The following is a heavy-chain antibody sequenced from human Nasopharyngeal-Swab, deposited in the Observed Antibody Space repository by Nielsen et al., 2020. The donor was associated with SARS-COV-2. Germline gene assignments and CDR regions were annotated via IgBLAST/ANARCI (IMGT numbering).Heavy chain of an antibody. CDR1: GFIFSSYW. D-gene: IGHD6-13*01. J-gene: IGHJ6*02. V-gene: IGHV3-74*01. Sequence: LSLTCAASGFIFSSYWMHWVRQAPGKGLVWVSRIKSDGSSTSYADSVKGRFTISRDNAKNTLFLQMNSLRAEDTAVYYCARESIAAAGPGMDVWGQGTTVTVSS. CDR3: ARESIAAAGPGMDV. CDR2: IKSDGSST.